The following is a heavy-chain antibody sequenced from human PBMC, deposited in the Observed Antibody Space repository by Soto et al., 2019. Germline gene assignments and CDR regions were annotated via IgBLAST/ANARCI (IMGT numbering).Heavy chain of an antibody. CDR3: ARRYGGAFDI. J-gene: IGHJ3*02. CDR2: IYYSGST. CDR1: GGSISSYY. V-gene: IGHV4-59*08. Sequence: QVQLQESGPRLVKPSETLSLTCTVSGGSISSYYWSWIRQPPGNGLEWIGYIYYSGSTNYNPSLKSRVTISVDTSKTQFSLKLSSVTAADTAVDYCARRYGGAFDIWGQGTMVTVSS. D-gene: IGHD4-17*01.